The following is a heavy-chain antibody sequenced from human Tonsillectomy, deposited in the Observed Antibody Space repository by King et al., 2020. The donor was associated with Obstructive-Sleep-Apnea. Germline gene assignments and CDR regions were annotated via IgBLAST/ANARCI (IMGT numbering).Heavy chain of an antibody. V-gene: IGHV4-59*01. D-gene: IGHD4-23*01. CDR2: IYYSGST. Sequence: VQLQESGPGLVKPSETLSLTCTVSGGSISSYYWSWILQPPGTGLEWIGYIYYSGSTNYNPSLKSRVTISVDTSKNQFSLKLSSVTAADTAVYYCASGRYDYGGNSIWGQGTMVTVSS. CDR3: ASGRYDYGGNSI. J-gene: IGHJ3*02. CDR1: GGSISSYY.